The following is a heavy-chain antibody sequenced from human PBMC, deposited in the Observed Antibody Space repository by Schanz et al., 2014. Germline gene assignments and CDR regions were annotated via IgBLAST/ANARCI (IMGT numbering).Heavy chain of an antibody. CDR1: GFTYSSYW. CDR2: IDTAGSYT. V-gene: IGHV3-74*01. J-gene: IGHJ4*02. CDR3: AKGQLLSYYFDY. D-gene: IGHD2-21*01. Sequence: EVQLVESGGGFVQPGGSLRLSCAASGFTYSSYWMHWVRQAPGKGLVWVSTIDTAGSYTSYVDSVKGRFTISRDNSKNTLYLQMNSLRAEDTAVYYCAKGQLLSYYFDYWGQGTLVTVSS.